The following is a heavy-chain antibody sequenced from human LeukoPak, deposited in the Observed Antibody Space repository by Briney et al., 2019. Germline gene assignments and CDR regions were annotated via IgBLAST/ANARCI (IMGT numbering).Heavy chain of an antibody. CDR1: GGSISSYSYY. CDR2: IYYSGST. J-gene: IGHJ5*02. CDR3: ARGIWGDLSWFDP. V-gene: IGHV4-31*03. Sequence: PSETLSLTCTVSGGSISSYSYYWSWIRQHPGKGLEWIGYIYYSGSTYYNPSLKSRVTISVDTSKNQFSLKLTSMTAADTAVYYCARGIWGDLSWFDPWGQGTLVTVSS. D-gene: IGHD3-16*01.